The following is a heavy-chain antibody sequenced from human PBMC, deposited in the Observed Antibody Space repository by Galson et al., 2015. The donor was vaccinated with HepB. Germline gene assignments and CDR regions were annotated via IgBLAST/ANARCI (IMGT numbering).Heavy chain of an antibody. Sequence: SLRLSCAASGFTFDDYAMHWVRQAPGKGLEWVSGISRNSDSVAYADSVKGRFTISRDNSKNTLFLQMNSQRAEDTAIYYCAKTGTYSLNYEVSPFDIWAKGHWSPSLQ. D-gene: IGHD1-1*01. CDR1: GFTFDDYA. V-gene: IGHV3-9*01. CDR3: AKTGTYSLNYEVSPFDI. J-gene: IGHJ3*02. CDR2: ISRNSDSV.